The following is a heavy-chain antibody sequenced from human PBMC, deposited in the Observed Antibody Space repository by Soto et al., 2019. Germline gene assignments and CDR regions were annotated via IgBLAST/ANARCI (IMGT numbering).Heavy chain of an antibody. CDR2: INYRGST. D-gene: IGHD3-3*01. V-gene: IGHV4-34*01. J-gene: IGHJ6*02. Sequence: QVQLQQWGAGLLKPSETLSLTCAVYGGSFTSYYWTWIRQTPGKGLEWIGEINYRGSTYYNPSLESRITMAVDTSKNQFSLKLSSVTAADTSVYFCVRGQPHRITIFEVVIRSYDYGMDVWGQGTTVTVSS. CDR1: GGSFTSYY. CDR3: VRGQPHRITIFEVVIRSYDYGMDV.